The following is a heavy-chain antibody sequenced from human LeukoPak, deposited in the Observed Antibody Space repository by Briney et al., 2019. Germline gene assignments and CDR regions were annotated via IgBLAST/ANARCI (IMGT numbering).Heavy chain of an antibody. D-gene: IGHD4-23*01. V-gene: IGHV4-39*07. CDR3: ARGDDYGGNSNWFDP. CDR2: IYHSGST. J-gene: IGHJ5*02. Sequence: PSETLSLTCTVSGGSISSGDYYWGWIRQPPGKGLEWIGSIYHSGSTYYNPSLKSRVTISVDTSKNQFSLKLSSVTAADTAVYYCARGDDYGGNSNWFDPWGQGTLVTVSS. CDR1: GGSISSGDYY.